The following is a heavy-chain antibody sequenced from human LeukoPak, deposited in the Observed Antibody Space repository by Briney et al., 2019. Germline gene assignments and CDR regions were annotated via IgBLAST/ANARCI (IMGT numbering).Heavy chain of an antibody. V-gene: IGHV1-69*06. D-gene: IGHD5-24*01. CDR3: ARAPPRLDGYILYY. Sequence: SVKVSFKASGGTFSSYAISRVRQAPGQGLEWMGGVIPIFGTTNYAQKFQGRVTITADKSTSTAYMELSSLRSEDTAVYYCARAPPRLDGYILYYWGQGTLVTVSS. CDR2: VIPIFGTT. CDR1: GGTFSSYA. J-gene: IGHJ4*02.